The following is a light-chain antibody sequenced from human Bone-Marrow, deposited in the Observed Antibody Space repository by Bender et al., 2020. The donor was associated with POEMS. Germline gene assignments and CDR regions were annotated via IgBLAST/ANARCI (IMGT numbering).Light chain of an antibody. CDR2: EDN. J-gene: IGLJ2*01. CDR1: KLGDRY. CDR3: QAWDSTTGV. Sequence: YEVTQPPSVAVSPGQTASITCSGDKLGDRYVCWYQQKPGQSPVLLIYEDNKRPTGVHRRFAGCNGGDKATLMIGGAQAMDEADYYCQAWDSTTGVFGGGTRLTVL. V-gene: IGLV3-1*01.